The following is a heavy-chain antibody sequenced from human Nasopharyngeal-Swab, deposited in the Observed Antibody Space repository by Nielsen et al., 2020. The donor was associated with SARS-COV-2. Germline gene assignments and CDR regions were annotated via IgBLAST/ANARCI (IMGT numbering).Heavy chain of an antibody. V-gene: IGHV4-59*01. CDR3: ARSKAAHNWFDP. D-gene: IGHD6-6*01. J-gene: IGHJ5*02. Sequence: SETLSLTCTVSGGSISSYYWSWIRQPPGKGLEWIGYIYYSGRTNYNPSLKSRVTISVDTSKNQFSLKLSSVTAADTAVYYCARSKAAHNWFDPWGQGTLVTVSS. CDR1: GGSISSYY. CDR2: IYYSGRT.